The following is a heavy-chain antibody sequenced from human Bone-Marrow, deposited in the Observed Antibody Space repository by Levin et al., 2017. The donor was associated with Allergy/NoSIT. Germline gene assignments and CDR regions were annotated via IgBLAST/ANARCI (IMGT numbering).Heavy chain of an antibody. Sequence: SCAASEFTFSYYWMHWVRQAPGKGLEWVSRIDPDGTTTTYADSVRGRFTISRDNAKNTLYLQMNSLRAEDTAVYYCAGDSSKPYWGQGTQVTVSS. CDR1: EFTFSYYW. J-gene: IGHJ4*02. CDR2: IDPDGTTT. V-gene: IGHV3-74*01. CDR3: AGDSSKPY.